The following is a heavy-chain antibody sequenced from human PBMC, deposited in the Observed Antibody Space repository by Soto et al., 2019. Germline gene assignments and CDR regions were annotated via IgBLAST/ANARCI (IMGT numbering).Heavy chain of an antibody. CDR3: ARGNVVAIDY. V-gene: IGHV4-39*07. CDR1: GGSITSSSYY. J-gene: IGHJ4*02. CDR2: IYYSGST. D-gene: IGHD2-21*01. Sequence: SETLSLTCTVSGGSITSSSYYWGWIRQPPGKGLEWIGTIYYSGSTYYNPSLKSRVTISVDRSKNQFSLKLSSVTAADTAVYYCARGNVVAIDYWGQGTLVTVSS.